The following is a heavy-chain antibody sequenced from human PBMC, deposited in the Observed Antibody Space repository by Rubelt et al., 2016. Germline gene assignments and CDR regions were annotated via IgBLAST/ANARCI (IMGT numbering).Heavy chain of an antibody. CDR2: INPNSGGT. J-gene: IGHJ4*02. CDR3: AGFGPITGTTWGPGEIDY. Sequence: GLEWMGRINPNSGGTNYAQKFQGRVTMTRDTSISTAYMELSRLRSDDTAVYYCAGFGPITGTTWGPGEIDYWGQGTLVTVSS. V-gene: IGHV1-2*06. D-gene: IGHD1-7*01.